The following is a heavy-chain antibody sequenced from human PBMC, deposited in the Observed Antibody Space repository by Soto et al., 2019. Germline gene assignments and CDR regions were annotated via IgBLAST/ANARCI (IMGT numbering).Heavy chain of an antibody. J-gene: IGHJ4*02. CDR1: GGTFSSYS. CDR2: IIPIFGTA. Sequence: SVKVSCKASGGTFSSYSISWVLQAPGQGLEWMGGIIPIFGTANYAQKFQGRVTITADESTSTAYMELSSLRSEDTAVYYCARTYYYDSSGYYYGDYWGQGTLVTVSS. D-gene: IGHD3-22*01. V-gene: IGHV1-69*13. CDR3: ARTYYYDSSGYYYGDY.